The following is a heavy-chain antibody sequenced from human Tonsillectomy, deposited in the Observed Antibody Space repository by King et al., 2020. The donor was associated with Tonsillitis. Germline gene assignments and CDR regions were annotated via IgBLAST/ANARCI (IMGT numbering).Heavy chain of an antibody. CDR2: INHSGST. J-gene: IGHJ5*02. CDR3: ARGYCSSTSCYSWFDP. V-gene: IGHV4-34*01. D-gene: IGHD2-2*02. CDR1: GGSFSGYY. Sequence: VQLQQWGAGLLKPSETLSLNCAVYGGSFSGYYWSWIRQPPGKGLEWIGEINHSGSTNYNPSLKSRVTISVDTSKNQFSLKLSSVTAADTAVYYCARGYCSSTSCYSWFDPWGQGTLVTVSS.